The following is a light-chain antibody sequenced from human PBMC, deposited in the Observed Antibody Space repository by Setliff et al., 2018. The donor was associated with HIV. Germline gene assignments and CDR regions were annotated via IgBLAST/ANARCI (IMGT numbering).Light chain of an antibody. CDR1: TSDVGSNNL. Sequence: QSVLTQPASVSGSPGQSITISCTGTTSDVGSNNLVSWYQQYPGKAPKIMIYEVTKRPSGVSSRFSGSKSGNTASLTISGLQAEDEADYYCCSYAGNYVFGTGTKVTVL. CDR3: CSYAGNYV. V-gene: IGLV2-23*02. J-gene: IGLJ1*01. CDR2: EVT.